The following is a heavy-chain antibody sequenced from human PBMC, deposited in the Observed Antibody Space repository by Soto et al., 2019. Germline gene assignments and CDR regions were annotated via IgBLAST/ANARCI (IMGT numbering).Heavy chain of an antibody. Sequence: EVQLVESGGGLVQPGGSLRLSCAASGFTFSSYWMSWVRQAPGKGLEWVANIKQDGSEKYYVDSVKGRFTISRDNAKNTRYLQMNSLRAEDTAVYYWERGMVAMGDYWGQGSVVTVSS. CDR2: IKQDGSEK. CDR1: GFTFSSYW. D-gene: IGHD2-8*01. J-gene: IGHJ4*02. CDR3: ERGMVAMGDY. V-gene: IGHV3-7*04.